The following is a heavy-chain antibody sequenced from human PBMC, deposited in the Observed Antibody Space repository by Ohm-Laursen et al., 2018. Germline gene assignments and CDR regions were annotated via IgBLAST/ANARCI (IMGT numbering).Heavy chain of an antibody. Sequence: GTLSLTKKVYGGSFSGYYWSWIRQPPGKGLEWIGEINHSGSTNYNPSLKSRVTISVDTSKNQFSLKLSSVTAADTAVYYCARGGLTTVTTPFDYWGQGTLVTVSS. D-gene: IGHD4-17*01. CDR2: INHSGST. J-gene: IGHJ4*02. V-gene: IGHV4-34*01. CDR1: GGSFSGYY. CDR3: ARGGLTTVTTPFDY.